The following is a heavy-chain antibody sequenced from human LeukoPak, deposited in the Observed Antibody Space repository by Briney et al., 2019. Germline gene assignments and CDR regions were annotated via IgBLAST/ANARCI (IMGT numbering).Heavy chain of an antibody. CDR2: IYHSGST. V-gene: IGHV4-38-2*02. J-gene: IGHJ3*02. D-gene: IGHD2-2*01. CDR3: GGFVFVVLVPAARGEACDI. CDR1: GYSISSGYY. Sequence: SETLSLTCTVSGYSISSGYYWGWIRQPPGKGLEWIGSIYHSGSTYYNPSLKSRVTISVDTSKNQFSLKLSSVTAADTAVYYFGGFVFVVLVPAARGEACDIWGQGTMVTVFS.